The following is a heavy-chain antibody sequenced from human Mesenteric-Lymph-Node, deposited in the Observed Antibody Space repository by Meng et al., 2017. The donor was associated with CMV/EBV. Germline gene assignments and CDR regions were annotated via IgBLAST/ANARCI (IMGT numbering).Heavy chain of an antibody. Sequence: SETLSLTCTVSGDSTSSNSEWWGWIRQPPGKGLEWIGTIYYSGYTSYNLSLKSRVTISIDTSKNQFSLNLSSVTAADTAVYYCARDRGARGGFDYWGQGTLVTVSS. CDR1: GDSTSSNSEW. CDR3: ARDRGARGGFDY. CDR2: IYYSGYT. V-gene: IGHV4-39*07. D-gene: IGHD1-26*01. J-gene: IGHJ4*02.